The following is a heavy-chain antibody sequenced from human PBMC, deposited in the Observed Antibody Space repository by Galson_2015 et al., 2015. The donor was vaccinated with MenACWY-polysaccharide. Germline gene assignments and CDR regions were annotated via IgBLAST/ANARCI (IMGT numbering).Heavy chain of an antibody. CDR3: AKDSTDFWSVAGRFDH. Sequence: SLRLSCAASGFTFTSYAMSWVRQAPGQGLEWDSAIRSSGTNTYYADSVKGRFTISRDNSKNTLYLQMNSLRAEDTAVYYCAKDSTDFWSVAGRFDHWGQGTLVTVSS. D-gene: IGHD3-3*01. CDR1: GFTFTSYA. J-gene: IGHJ5*02. CDR2: IRSSGTNT. V-gene: IGHV3-23*01.